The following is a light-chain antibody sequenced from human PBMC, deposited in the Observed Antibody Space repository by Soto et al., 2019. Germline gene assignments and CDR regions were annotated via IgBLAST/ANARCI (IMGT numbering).Light chain of an antibody. V-gene: IGLV1-47*01. Sequence: QSVLTQPPSASGTPGQRVTISCSGRSSNIGSNYVYWYQQLPGTAPKLLIYRNNQRPSGVPDRFSGSKSGTSASLAISGLRSEDEAEYYCAAWDDSLSALFGGGTKLTVL. J-gene: IGLJ2*01. CDR2: RNN. CDR3: AAWDDSLSAL. CDR1: SSNIGSNY.